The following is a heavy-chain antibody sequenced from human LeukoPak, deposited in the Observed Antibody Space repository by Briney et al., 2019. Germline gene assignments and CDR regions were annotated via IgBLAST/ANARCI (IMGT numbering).Heavy chain of an antibody. Sequence: SETLSLTCTVSGGSTSSYYWSWIRQPPGKGLEWIGYIYYSGSTNYNPSLKSRVTISVDTSKNQFYLKLSSVTAADTAIYYCARHYYDSSGYIRAFDYWGQGTLVTVSS. CDR1: GGSTSSYY. D-gene: IGHD3-22*01. CDR2: IYYSGST. J-gene: IGHJ4*02. CDR3: ARHYYDSSGYIRAFDY. V-gene: IGHV4-59*01.